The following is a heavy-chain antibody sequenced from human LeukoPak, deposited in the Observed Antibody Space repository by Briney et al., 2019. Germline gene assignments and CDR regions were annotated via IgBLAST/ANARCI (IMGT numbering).Heavy chain of an antibody. J-gene: IGHJ4*02. CDR3: ARDVRFSL. CDR2: IYNTVTT. V-gene: IGHV4-59*01. CDR1: GGSINNYH. Sequence: SETLSLTCTVSGGSINNYHWSWIRQPPGKGLEWIGYIYNTVTTNYNPSLKSRVTISVDTSKSQFSLRLTSVTAADTAVYYRARDVRFSLWGQGTLVTVSS.